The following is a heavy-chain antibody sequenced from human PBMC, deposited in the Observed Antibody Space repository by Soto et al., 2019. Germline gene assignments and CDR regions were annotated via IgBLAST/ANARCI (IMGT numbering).Heavy chain of an antibody. V-gene: IGHV1-8*03. D-gene: IGHD3-10*01. CDR1: GYTFTRYV. J-gene: IGHJ6*02. CDR2: INPNIGKT. Sequence: SVKVSCKASGYTFTRYVINWVRQATGQGLEWMGWINPNIGKTGYAQKFQGRVTITTNESTSTAYMELSSLRSEDTAVYYCARDRSNYGSGSYYKVNYGMDVWGQGTTVTVSS. CDR3: ARDRSNYGSGSYYKVNYGMDV.